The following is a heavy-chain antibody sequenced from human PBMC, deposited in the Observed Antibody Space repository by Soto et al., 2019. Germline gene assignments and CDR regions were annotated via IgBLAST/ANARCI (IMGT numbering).Heavy chain of an antibody. D-gene: IGHD3-10*01. CDR1: GGTIGSYY. CDR2: IYYSGST. J-gene: IGHJ5*02. Sequence: SETLSLTCTVSGGTIGSYYWSWIRQPPGKGLEWIGYIYYSGSTNYNPSLKSRVTISVDTSKNQFSLKLSSVTAADTAVYYCARWTYYYGSGKFDPWGQGTLVTVSS. CDR3: ARWTYYYGSGKFDP. V-gene: IGHV4-59*01.